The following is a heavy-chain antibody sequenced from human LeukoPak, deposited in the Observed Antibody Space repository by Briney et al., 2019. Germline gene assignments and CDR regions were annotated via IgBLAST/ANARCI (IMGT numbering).Heavy chain of an antibody. V-gene: IGHV3-23*01. D-gene: IGHD3-10*01. J-gene: IGHJ1*01. CDR1: GFTFSSYA. Sequence: GGSLRLSCAASGFTFSSYAMSWVRQAPGKGLEWVSAISGSGGSTYFADSVKGRFTISRDNSKNTLYLQMNSLRAEDTAVYYCAKLYSNYYGSGGLFQHWGQGTLVTVSS. CDR3: AKLYSNYYGSGGLFQH. CDR2: ISGSGGST.